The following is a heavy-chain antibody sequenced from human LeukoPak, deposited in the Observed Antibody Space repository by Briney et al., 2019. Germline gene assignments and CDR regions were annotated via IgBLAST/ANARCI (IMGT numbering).Heavy chain of an antibody. CDR2: IYYTGST. Sequence: PSETLSLTCTVSGGSISSGAFYWSWIRQHPGRGLEWIGYIYYTGSTYYNPSLKTRVTISVDTSKNQFYLKLSSVTAADTAVYHCARERNDDYGGYYLDYWGRGALVTVSS. CDR3: ARERNDDYGGYYLDY. J-gene: IGHJ4*02. CDR1: GGSISSGAFY. D-gene: IGHD4-23*01. V-gene: IGHV4-31*02.